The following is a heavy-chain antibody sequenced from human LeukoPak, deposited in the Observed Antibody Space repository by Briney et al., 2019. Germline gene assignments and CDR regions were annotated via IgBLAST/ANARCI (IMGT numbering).Heavy chain of an antibody. CDR3: VRGGHFDY. D-gene: IGHD6-25*01. J-gene: IGHJ4*02. CDR1: GYSFSSSTSA. V-gene: IGHV6-1*01. Sequence: SQTLSLTCAISGYSFSSSTSAWNWITHSPSIGLEWLGRTYYRSTWYYDYAVSVKSRISINPDTSRNQFSLQLNSVTPEDTAVYYCVRGGHFDYWGQGTLVIVSS. CDR2: TYYRSTWYY.